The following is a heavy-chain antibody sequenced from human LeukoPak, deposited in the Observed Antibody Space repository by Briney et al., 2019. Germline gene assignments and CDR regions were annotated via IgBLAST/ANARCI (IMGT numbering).Heavy chain of an antibody. CDR2: IKNKTNGGTT. D-gene: IGHD2-2*01. CDR1: GFIFSSAW. J-gene: IGHJ4*02. V-gene: IGHV3-15*01. Sequence: GGSLRLSCEASGFIFSSAWMTWVRQAPGKGLEWVGHIKNKTNGGTTDYAAPVKGRFSISRDDSKKTLYLQMSRLRTEDTAVYYCARGLCTSTGCYQGPFDFWGQGMLVTVSS. CDR3: ARGLCTSTGCYQGPFDF.